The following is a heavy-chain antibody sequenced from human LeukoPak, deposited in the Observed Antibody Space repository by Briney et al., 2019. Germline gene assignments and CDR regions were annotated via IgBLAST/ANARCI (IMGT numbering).Heavy chain of an antibody. J-gene: IGHJ5*02. CDR2: IKQDGSEK. V-gene: IGHV3-7*01. CDR3: AKDPSSGWGGGWFDP. CDR1: GFTFSSYW. Sequence: GGSLRLSWAASGFTFSSYWMSWVRQAPGKGLEWVANIKQDGSEKYYVDSVKGRFTISRDNSKNTLYLQMNSLRAEDTAVYYCAKDPSSGWGGGWFDPWGQGTLVTVSS. D-gene: IGHD6-19*01.